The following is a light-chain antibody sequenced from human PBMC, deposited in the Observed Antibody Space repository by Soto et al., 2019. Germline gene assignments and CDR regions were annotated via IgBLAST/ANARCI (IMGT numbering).Light chain of an antibody. CDR3: CSYAGSNTFV. V-gene: IGLV2-23*03. CDR1: SSDVGCYNL. J-gene: IGLJ1*01. Sequence: QSVLTQPASVSGSPGQSITISCTGTSSDVGCYNLVSWYQQHPGKAPKLMIYEGSKRPSGVSNRFSGSKSGNTASLTISGLQAEDEADYYCCSYAGSNTFVFGTGTKVTVL. CDR2: EGS.